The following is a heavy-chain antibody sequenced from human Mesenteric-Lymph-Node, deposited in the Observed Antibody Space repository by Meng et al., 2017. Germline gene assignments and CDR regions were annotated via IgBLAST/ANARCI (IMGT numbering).Heavy chain of an antibody. CDR3: ARQFSRIEMATIMGY. V-gene: IGHV1-8*02. CDR2: MNPNSGNT. Sequence: ASVKVSCKASGYTFTSYGISWVRQAPGQGLEWMGWMNPNSGNTGYAQKFQGRVTMTRNNSISTAYMELSSLRSKDTAVYYCARQFSRIEMATIMGYWGQGTLVTASS. CDR1: GYTFTSYG. D-gene: IGHD5-24*01. J-gene: IGHJ4*02.